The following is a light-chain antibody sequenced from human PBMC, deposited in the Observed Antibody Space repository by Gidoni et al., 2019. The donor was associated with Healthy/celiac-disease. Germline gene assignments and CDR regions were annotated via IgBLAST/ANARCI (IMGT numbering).Light chain of an antibody. CDR3: QQYDNLPPLT. CDR1: QDISNY. V-gene: IGKV1-33*01. J-gene: IGKJ4*01. Sequence: DIQMTQSPSSLSASVGDRVTLTCQASQDISNYLNWYQQNPGKAPKLLIYDASNLETGVPSRFSGSGSGTDFTFTISSLQPEDIATYYCQQYDNLPPLTFGGGTKVEIK. CDR2: DAS.